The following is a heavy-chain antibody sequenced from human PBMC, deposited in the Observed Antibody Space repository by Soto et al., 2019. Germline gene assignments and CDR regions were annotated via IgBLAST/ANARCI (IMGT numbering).Heavy chain of an antibody. CDR3: ARGTGAAVAADY. J-gene: IGHJ4*02. CDR2: IKQDGSEK. CDR1: GFTFSSYW. D-gene: IGHD6-19*01. V-gene: IGHV3-7*01. Sequence: EVQLVESGGGLVQPGGSLRLSCADSGFTFSSYWMSWVRQAPGKGLEWVANIKQDGSEKFYVDSVKGRFTISRDNAKNSLYLQMNSLIAEDTAVYYCARGTGAAVAADYWGQGTLVTVPS.